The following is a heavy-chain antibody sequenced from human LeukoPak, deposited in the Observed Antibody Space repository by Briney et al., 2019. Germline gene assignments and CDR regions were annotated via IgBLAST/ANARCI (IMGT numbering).Heavy chain of an antibody. CDR3: CISGRSDFDY. CDR1: GYTFTSYG. V-gene: IGHV1-69*04. J-gene: IGHJ4*02. D-gene: IGHD3-10*01. CDR2: IIPILNIP. Sequence: SVKVSCKASGYTFTSYGISWVRQAPGQGLEWMGRIIPILNIPNYAQNFQGTVTITADKSTSTAYMELSSLRSEDTAVYYCCISGRSDFDYWGQGTLVTVSS.